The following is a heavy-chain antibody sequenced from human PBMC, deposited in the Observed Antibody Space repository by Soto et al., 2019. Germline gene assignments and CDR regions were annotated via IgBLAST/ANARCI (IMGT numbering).Heavy chain of an antibody. CDR3: ARHKSEGGSSWFMGGDY. Sequence: GESLKISCKGSGYSFTNYWIGWVRQMPGKGLEWMGIIYPGDSGTRYSPSFHGLVTISADKSISTAYLQWSSLKASDTAIYYCARHKSEGGSSWFMGGDYWGQGTLVTVSS. CDR1: GYSFTNYW. D-gene: IGHD6-13*01. V-gene: IGHV5-51*01. J-gene: IGHJ4*02. CDR2: IYPGDSGT.